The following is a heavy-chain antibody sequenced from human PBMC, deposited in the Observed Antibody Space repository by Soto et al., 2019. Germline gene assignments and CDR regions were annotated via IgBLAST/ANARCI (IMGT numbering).Heavy chain of an antibody. D-gene: IGHD2-15*01. CDR2: ISGSGGST. J-gene: IGHJ3*02. V-gene: IGHV3-23*01. CDR1: GFTFSSYA. Sequence: PGGSLRLSCAASGFTFSSYAMSWVRQAPGKGLEWVSAISGSGGSTYYADSVKGRFTISRDNSKNTLYLQMNSLRAEDTAVYYCATPGIPIVVVVAATKDNDAFDIWGQGTMVTGSS. CDR3: ATPGIPIVVVVAATKDNDAFDI.